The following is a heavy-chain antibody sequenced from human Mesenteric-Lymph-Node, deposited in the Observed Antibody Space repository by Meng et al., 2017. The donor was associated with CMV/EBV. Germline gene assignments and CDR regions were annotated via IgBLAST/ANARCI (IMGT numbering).Heavy chain of an antibody. D-gene: IGHD1-1*01. Sequence: GGSLRLSCAASGFTFSSYSMTWVRQAPGKGLEWVSRINSDGSSTSYADSVKGRFTISRDNAKNTLYLQMNSLRAEDTAVYYCARGNWNYFDYWGQGTLVTVSS. V-gene: IGHV3-74*01. CDR3: ARGNWNYFDY. CDR2: INSDGSST. CDR1: GFTFSSYS. J-gene: IGHJ4*02.